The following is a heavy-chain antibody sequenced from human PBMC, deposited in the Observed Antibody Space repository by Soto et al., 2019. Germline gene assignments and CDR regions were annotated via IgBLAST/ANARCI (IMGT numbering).Heavy chain of an antibody. Sequence: LSLTCTVSGGSISSYYWSWIRQPPGKRLEWIGYVYYSGTTNYNPSLKSRVTISVDLSKNQFSLRLSSVTTADTALYYCARTTAVPNTLRSRYFFDYWGQGTLVTVSS. CDR1: GGSISSYY. J-gene: IGHJ4*02. CDR2: VYYSGTT. CDR3: ARTTAVPNTLRSRYFFDY. V-gene: IGHV4-59*01. D-gene: IGHD4-17*01.